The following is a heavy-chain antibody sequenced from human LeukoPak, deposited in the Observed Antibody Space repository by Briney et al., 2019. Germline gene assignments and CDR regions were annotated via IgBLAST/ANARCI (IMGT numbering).Heavy chain of an antibody. J-gene: IGHJ5*02. Sequence: ASVKVSCKASGYTFTSYYMHWVRQAPGQGREWMGKINPSGGSTSYAQKFQGRVTITRDTSTSTVYLDLSSLRSEDTAVYYCARAGPYYDFWSGYYHVIDPWGQGTLVTVSS. D-gene: IGHD3-3*01. V-gene: IGHV1-46*03. CDR1: GYTFTSYY. CDR3: ARAGPYYDFWSGYYHVIDP. CDR2: INPSGGST.